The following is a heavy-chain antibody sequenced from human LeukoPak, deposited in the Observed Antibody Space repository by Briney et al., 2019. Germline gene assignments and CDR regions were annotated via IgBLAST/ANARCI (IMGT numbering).Heavy chain of an antibody. V-gene: IGHV4-59*01. Sequence: PSETLSLTCTVSGGSISSYYWSWIRQPPGKGLEWIGYIYYSGSTNYNPSLKSRVTISVDTSKNQFSLKLSSVTAADTAVYYCARFYYYDSSGYYSLFDYWGRGTLVTVSS. CDR3: ARFYYYDSSGYYSLFDY. CDR1: GGSISSYY. J-gene: IGHJ4*02. CDR2: IYYSGST. D-gene: IGHD3-22*01.